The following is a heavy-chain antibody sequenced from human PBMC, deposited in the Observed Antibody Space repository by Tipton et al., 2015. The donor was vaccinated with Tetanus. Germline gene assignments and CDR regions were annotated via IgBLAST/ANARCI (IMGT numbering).Heavy chain of an antibody. Sequence: LRLSCTVSGGSISTTDSYWGWIRQPPGKGLEWIGHIYSSGGARYNPSLKSRTTMSVDRSKSQFSLEVTSVTAADTAVYFCARGPLENEGYFDSWGQGILVTVTA. CDR2: IYSSGGA. CDR1: GGSISTTDSY. D-gene: IGHD1-1*01. V-gene: IGHV4-61*05. J-gene: IGHJ4*02. CDR3: ARGPLENEGYFDS.